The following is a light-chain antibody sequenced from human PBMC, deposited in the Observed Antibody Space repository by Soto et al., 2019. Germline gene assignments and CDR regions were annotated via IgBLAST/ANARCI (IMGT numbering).Light chain of an antibody. CDR1: QSPVHSDGIAY. CDR3: MQGTHSPIT. V-gene: IGKV2-30*02. Sequence: DLVMTQSPLSLPVTLRQPASISCRSNQSPVHSDGIAYFSWFQQQTGRPPRSLIYKVSNRASGVPARFRGSRSGTDCALQISRVEAEDVAVYYCMQGTHSPITFGQGTRLEIK. J-gene: IGKJ5*01. CDR2: KVS.